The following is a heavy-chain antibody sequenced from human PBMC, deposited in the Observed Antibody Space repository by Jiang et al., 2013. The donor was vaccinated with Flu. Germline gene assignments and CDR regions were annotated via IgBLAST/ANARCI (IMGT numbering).Heavy chain of an antibody. Sequence: SQTLSLTCAVSGDSVSSNSAAWNWIRQSPSRGLEWLGRTYYRSKWCNDYALSVKSRITINPDTSKNQFSLQLNSVTPEDTAVYYCVRGGPIAVPGVDDAFDIWGQGTVVTVSS. CDR2: TYYRSKWCN. CDR3: VRGGPIAVPGVDDAFDI. CDR1: GDSVSSNSAA. V-gene: IGHV6-1*01. D-gene: IGHD6-19*01. J-gene: IGHJ3*02.